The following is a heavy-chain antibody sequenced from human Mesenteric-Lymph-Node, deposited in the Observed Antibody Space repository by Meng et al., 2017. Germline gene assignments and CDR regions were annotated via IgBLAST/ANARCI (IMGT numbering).Heavy chain of an antibody. CDR1: GGSISSYY. Sequence: SETLSLTCTVSGGSISSYYWSWIRQPPGKGLEWIGYIYYSGSTNYNPSLKSRVTISVDTSKNQFSLKLSSVTAADTAVYYCANTQTYYYDSSGYPDWYFDLWGRGTLVTVSS. J-gene: IGHJ2*01. CDR2: IYYSGST. D-gene: IGHD3-22*01. V-gene: IGHV4-59*01. CDR3: ANTQTYYYDSSGYPDWYFDL.